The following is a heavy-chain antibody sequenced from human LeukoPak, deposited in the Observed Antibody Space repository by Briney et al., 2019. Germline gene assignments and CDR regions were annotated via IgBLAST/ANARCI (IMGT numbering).Heavy chain of an antibody. CDR1: GDSISSYY. J-gene: IGHJ5*02. D-gene: IGHD3-10*01. V-gene: IGHV4-59*08. Sequence: SETLSLTCTVSGDSISSYYCSWIRQPPGKGLEWIGYIYYSGSTSYNPSLKSRVTISLDTSKNQFSLKLSSVTAADTAVYYCARQFYTATVLFWFDLWGQGTLVTVSS. CDR2: IYYSGST. CDR3: ARQFYTATVLFWFDL.